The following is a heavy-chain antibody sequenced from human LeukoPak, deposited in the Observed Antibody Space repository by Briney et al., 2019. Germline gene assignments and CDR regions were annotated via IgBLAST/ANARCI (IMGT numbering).Heavy chain of an antibody. CDR1: GGTFSSYA. CDR2: IIPVFGSA. J-gene: IGHJ6*04. V-gene: IGHV1-69*13. D-gene: IGHD2-2*01. Sequence: GASVKVSCKVFGGTFSSYAISWVRQAPGQGLEWMGGIIPVFGSAKYARKFQGRVTITADESTTTAYMELRSLRSEDAAIYYCARDGKYQLLFNGMDVWGKGTTVTVSS. CDR3: ARDGKYQLLFNGMDV.